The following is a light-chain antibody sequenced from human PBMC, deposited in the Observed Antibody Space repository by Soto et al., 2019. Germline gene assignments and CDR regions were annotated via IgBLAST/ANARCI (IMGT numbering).Light chain of an antibody. CDR3: CSYAGSFRV. Sequence: QSALTQPRSVSGSPGQSVTISCTGTSSDVGGYNYVSWYQQHPGKAPKLMIYDVSKRPPGVPDRFSGSKSGNTASLTISGLQAEDEADYYCCSYAGSFRVFGTGTKVTVL. V-gene: IGLV2-11*01. CDR1: SSDVGGYNY. J-gene: IGLJ1*01. CDR2: DVS.